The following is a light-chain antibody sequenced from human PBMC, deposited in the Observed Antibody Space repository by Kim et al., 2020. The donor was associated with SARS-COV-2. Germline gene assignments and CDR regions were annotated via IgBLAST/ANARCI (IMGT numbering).Light chain of an antibody. CDR2: DAS. CDR1: QSVSSN. CDR3: QQYNNWPPWT. Sequence: SPGERATLSCRASQSVSSNLAWYQQKPGQAPRLLIYDASTRATGIPDRFSGSGSGTDFSLTISSLQSEDFAIYYCQQYNNWPPWTFGQGTKVDIK. J-gene: IGKJ1*01. V-gene: IGKV3-15*01.